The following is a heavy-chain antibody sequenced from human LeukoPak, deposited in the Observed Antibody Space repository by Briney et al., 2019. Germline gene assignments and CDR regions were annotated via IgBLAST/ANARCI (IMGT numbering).Heavy chain of an antibody. CDR2: IIPILGIA. Sequence: SVKVSCKASGGTFSSYAISWVRQAPGQGLEWMGRIIPILGIANYAQKFQGRVTITADKSTSTAYMELSSLRSEDTAVYYCARDPIAVTYYYYGMDVWGQGTTVTVPS. V-gene: IGHV1-69*04. CDR3: ARDPIAVTYYYYGMDV. CDR1: GGTFSSYA. D-gene: IGHD6-19*01. J-gene: IGHJ6*02.